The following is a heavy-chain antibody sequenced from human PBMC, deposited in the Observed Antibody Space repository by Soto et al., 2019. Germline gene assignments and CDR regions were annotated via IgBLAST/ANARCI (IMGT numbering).Heavy chain of an antibody. J-gene: IGHJ2*01. V-gene: IGHV3-23*01. Sequence: EVQLLESGGGLVQPGGSLRLSCAASGFTFSSYAMTWVRQAPGKGLEWVSAITRSGDYTQYADSVKGRFTISRDNSKNTRYLQMISLRAVDTAVYYCAKVGSYYEQFDPCFFDLWGRGTLVTVSS. CDR3: AKVGSYYEQFDPCFFDL. D-gene: IGHD3-16*01. CDR2: ITRSGDYT. CDR1: GFTFSSYA.